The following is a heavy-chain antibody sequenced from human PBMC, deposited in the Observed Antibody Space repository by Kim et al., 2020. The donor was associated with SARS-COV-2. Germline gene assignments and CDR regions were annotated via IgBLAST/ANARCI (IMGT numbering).Heavy chain of an antibody. Sequence: SETLSLTCAVYGGSFSGYYWSWIRQPPGKGLEWIGEINHSGSTNYNPSLKSRVTISVDTSKNQFSLKLSSVTAADTAVYYCARTGWLAWAGAFDIWGQGTMVTVSS. D-gene: IGHD6-19*01. CDR3: ARTGWLAWAGAFDI. J-gene: IGHJ3*02. CDR1: GGSFSGYY. V-gene: IGHV4-34*01. CDR2: INHSGST.